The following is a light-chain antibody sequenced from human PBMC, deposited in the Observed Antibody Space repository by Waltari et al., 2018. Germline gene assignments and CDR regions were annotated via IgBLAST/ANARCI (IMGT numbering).Light chain of an antibody. CDR1: SSNIGAGYD. V-gene: IGLV1-40*01. CDR3: RSYDSSLSVHVV. CDR2: GNS. J-gene: IGLJ2*01. Sequence: QSVLTQPPSVSGAPGQRVTISCTGSSSNIGAGYDVHWYQQLPGTAPKLLIYGNSNRPSGAPDRFSGSKSGTSASLAITGLQAEDEADYYCRSYDSSLSVHVVFGGGTKLTVL.